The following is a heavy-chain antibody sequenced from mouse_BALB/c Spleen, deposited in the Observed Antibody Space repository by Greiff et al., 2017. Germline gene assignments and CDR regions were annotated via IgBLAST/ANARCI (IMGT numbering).Heavy chain of an antibody. D-gene: IGHD2-4*01. V-gene: IGHV5-6*01. CDR1: GFTFSSYG. CDR3: ARHRDDYDRAWFAY. Sequence: EVQVVESGGDLVKPGGSLKLSCAASGFTFSSYGMSWVRQTPDKRLEWVATISSGGSYTYYPDSVKGRFTISRDNAKNTLYLQMSSLKSEDTAMYYCARHRDDYDRAWFAYWGQGTLVTVSA. CDR2: ISSGGSYT. J-gene: IGHJ3*01.